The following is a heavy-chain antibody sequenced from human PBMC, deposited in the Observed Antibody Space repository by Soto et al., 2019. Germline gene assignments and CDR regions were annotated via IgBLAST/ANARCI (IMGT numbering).Heavy chain of an antibody. CDR1: GFTFSSYN. J-gene: IGHJ4*02. CDR2: ISSSSTI. V-gene: IGHV3-48*02. D-gene: IGHD3-16*02. CDR3: ARDNDYVWGSYRIYYFDY. Sequence: EVQLVESGGGLVQPGGSLRLSCAASGFTFSSYNMNWVRQAPGKGLEWVSYISSSSTIYYADSVKGRFTISRDNAKNSLYLQMNSLRDEDTAVYYCARDNDYVWGSYRIYYFDYWGQGTLVTVSS.